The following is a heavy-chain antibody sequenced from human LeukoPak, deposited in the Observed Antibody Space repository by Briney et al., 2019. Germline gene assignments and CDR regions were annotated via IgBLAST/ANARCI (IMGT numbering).Heavy chain of an antibody. CDR1: GFSFISYG. V-gene: IGHV3-30*18. Sequence: GGSLRLSRAASGFSFISYGMHWVRQAPGKGLVWVGVISDDGRSKDYADSVKGRFTISRDNSKDTLYLQMNSLRAEDTAVYYCAKRPSDYGDYVSYFDYWGQGTLVTVSS. CDR3: AKRPSDYGDYVSYFDY. D-gene: IGHD4-17*01. CDR2: ISDDGRSK. J-gene: IGHJ4*02.